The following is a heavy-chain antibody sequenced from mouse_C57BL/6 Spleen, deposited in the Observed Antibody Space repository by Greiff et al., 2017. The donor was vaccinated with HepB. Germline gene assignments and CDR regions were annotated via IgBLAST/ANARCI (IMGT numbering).Heavy chain of an antibody. CDR3: APITTVVDHYYAMDY. V-gene: IGHV1-64*01. J-gene: IGHJ4*01. CDR1: GYTFTSYW. D-gene: IGHD1-1*01. Sequence: QVQLQQPGAELVKPGASVKLSCKASGYTFTSYWMHWVKQRPGQGLEWIGMIHPNSGSTNYNEKFKSKATLTVDKSSSTAYMQLSSLTSEDSAVYYCAPITTVVDHYYAMDYWGQGTSVTVSS. CDR2: IHPNSGST.